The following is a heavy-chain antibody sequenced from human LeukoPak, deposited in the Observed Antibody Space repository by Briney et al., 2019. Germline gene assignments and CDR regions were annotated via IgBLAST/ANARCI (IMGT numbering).Heavy chain of an antibody. CDR2: IASNGGNT. Sequence: PGGSLRLSCAASGFTFSAYSMTWVRQAPGKGLEWVSLIASNGGNTYYADSVKGRFTISRDNSKNTVSLQMSCLRAEDTAVYYCVKDLYKGDTSSWYYFDYWGQGALVTVSS. D-gene: IGHD6-13*01. J-gene: IGHJ4*02. CDR1: GFTFSAYS. V-gene: IGHV3-23*01. CDR3: VKDLYKGDTSSWYYFDY.